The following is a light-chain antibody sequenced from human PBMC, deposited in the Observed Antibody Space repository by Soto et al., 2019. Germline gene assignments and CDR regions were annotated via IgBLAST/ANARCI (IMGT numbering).Light chain of an antibody. CDR1: SSNIGAGYD. CDR3: QAYDYSLTASV. V-gene: IGLV1-40*01. Sequence: QSVLTQPPSMSGAPGQKVTISCTGNSSNIGAGYDVHWYRQLPGTAPKLLIYANSDRPSGVPYRISASRSGTSASLAITGLQAEDEADYYCQAYDYSLTASVFGGGTQLTVL. J-gene: IGLJ3*02. CDR2: ANS.